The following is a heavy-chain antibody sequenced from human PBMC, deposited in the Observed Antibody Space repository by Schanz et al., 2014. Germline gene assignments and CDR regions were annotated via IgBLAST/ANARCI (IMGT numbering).Heavy chain of an antibody. J-gene: IGHJ4*02. CDR3: AREDCSATSCYFRY. V-gene: IGHV3-21*01. D-gene: IGHD2-21*01. CDR2: ISPSSSYI. Sequence: DVQLLESGGGLVQPGESLRLSCAASGFTFTTYAMTWVRQAPGKGLEWVSSISPSSSYIYYADSVKGRFTISRDNSNNTVYLQMNTLRAEDTAVYYCAREDCSATSCYFRYWGQGTLVTVSS. CDR1: GFTFTTYA.